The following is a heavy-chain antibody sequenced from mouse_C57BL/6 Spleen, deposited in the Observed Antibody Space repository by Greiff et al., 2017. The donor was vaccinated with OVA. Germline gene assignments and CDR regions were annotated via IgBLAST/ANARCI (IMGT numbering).Heavy chain of an antibody. CDR2: IRLKSDNYAT. CDR3: TGVTTVVNYAMDY. D-gene: IGHD1-1*01. Sequence: EVQLVESGGGLVQPGGSMKLSCVASGFTFSNYWMNWVRQSPEKGLEWVAQIRLKSDNYATHYAESVKGRFTISRDDSKSSVYLQMNNLRAEDTGIYYCTGVTTVVNYAMDYWGQGTSVTVSS. J-gene: IGHJ4*01. CDR1: GFTFSNYW. V-gene: IGHV6-3*01.